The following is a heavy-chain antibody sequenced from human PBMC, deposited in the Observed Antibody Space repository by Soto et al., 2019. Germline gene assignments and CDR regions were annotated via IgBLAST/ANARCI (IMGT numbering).Heavy chain of an antibody. V-gene: IGHV4-34*01. D-gene: IGHD2-15*01. CDR3: ASARWDY. CDR1: GGSFNANW. J-gene: IGHJ4*02. CDR2: IYYNGNT. Sequence: QVQLQQWGAGLLKPSETLFLTCAVSGGSFNANWWSWVRQPPGKGLEWIGEIYYNGNTNYNASLKSRVTISVDTSRNQFSLRLASVTAADTAIYYCASARWDYWGQGTLVTVSS.